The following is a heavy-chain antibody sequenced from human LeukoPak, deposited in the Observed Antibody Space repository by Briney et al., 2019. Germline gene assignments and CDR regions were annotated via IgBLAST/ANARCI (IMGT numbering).Heavy chain of an antibody. CDR1: GYSFTSHY. CDR3: ARTHNDGSSYVDGFDI. V-gene: IGHV1-46*01. Sequence: ASVKVSCKASGYSFTSHYMHWVRQAPGQGLEWLGLINPSGSSTLYAQKFQGRVTMTRDMSTTTDYMELSSLRSEDTAMYYCARTHNDGSSYVDGFDIWGQGTMVTVSS. J-gene: IGHJ3*02. CDR2: INPSGSST. D-gene: IGHD3-22*01.